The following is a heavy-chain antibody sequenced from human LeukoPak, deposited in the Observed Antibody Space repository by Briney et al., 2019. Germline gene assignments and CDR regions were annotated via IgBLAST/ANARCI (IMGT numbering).Heavy chain of an antibody. CDR3: ARVYDILPSYFDY. CDR1: GGSFSGYY. D-gene: IGHD3-9*01. CDR2: INHSGST. Sequence: SETLSLTCAVYGGSFSGYYWSWIRQPPGKGLEWIGEINHSGSTNYSPSLKSRVTISVDTSKNQFSLKLSSVTAADTAVYYCARVYDILPSYFDYWGQGTLVTVSS. V-gene: IGHV4-34*01. J-gene: IGHJ4*02.